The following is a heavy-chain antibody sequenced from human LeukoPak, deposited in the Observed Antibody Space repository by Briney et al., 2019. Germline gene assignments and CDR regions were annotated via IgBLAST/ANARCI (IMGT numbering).Heavy chain of an antibody. CDR1: GFTFSSYS. D-gene: IGHD5-18*01. V-gene: IGHV3-21*01. CDR3: ARDTAMVTSDDAFDI. Sequence: PGGSLRLSCAASGFTFSSYSMNWVRQAPGKGLEWVSSISSSSSYIYYADSVKGRFTISRDNAKNSLYLQMKSLRAEDTAVYYCARDTAMVTSDDAFDIWGQGTMVTVSS. J-gene: IGHJ3*02. CDR2: ISSSSSYI.